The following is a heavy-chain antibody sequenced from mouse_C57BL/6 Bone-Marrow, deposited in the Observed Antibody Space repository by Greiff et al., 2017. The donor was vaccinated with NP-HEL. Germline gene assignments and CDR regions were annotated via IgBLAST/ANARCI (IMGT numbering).Heavy chain of an antibody. D-gene: IGHD2-1*01. CDR1: GYTFTDYE. CDR3: TRDGNYLDY. Sequence: VQRVESGAELVRPGASVTLSCKASGYTFTDYEMHWVKQTPVHGLEWIGAIDPETGGTAYNQKFKGKAILTADKSSSTAYMELRSLTSEDSAVYYCTRDGNYLDYWGQGTTLTVSS. J-gene: IGHJ2*01. V-gene: IGHV1-15*01. CDR2: IDPETGGT.